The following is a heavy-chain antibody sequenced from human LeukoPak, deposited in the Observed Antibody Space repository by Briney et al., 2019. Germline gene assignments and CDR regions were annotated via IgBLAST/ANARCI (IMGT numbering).Heavy chain of an antibody. J-gene: IGHJ6*02. V-gene: IGHV5-51*01. Sequence: GGSLRLSCAASGFTFSSYAMSWVRQAPGKGLEWMGIIYPGDSDTRYSPSFQGQVTISADKSISTAYLQWSSLKASDTAMYYCAAAVGSPYYYYGMDVWGQGTTVTVSS. CDR3: AAAVGSPYYYYGMDV. CDR1: GFTFSSYA. D-gene: IGHD2-15*01. CDR2: IYPGDSDT.